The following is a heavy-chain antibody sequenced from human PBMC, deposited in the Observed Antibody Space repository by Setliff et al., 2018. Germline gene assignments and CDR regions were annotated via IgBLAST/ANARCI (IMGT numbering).Heavy chain of an antibody. CDR2: IYYSGST. Sequence: KPSETLSLTCTVSGGSISSSSYYWGWIRQPPGKGVEWIGSIYYSGSTYYNPSLKRRVTISVDTSKNQFSLKLSSVTAADTAVYYCAREAVYSSSWYLYYYGMDVWGQGTTVTVSS. J-gene: IGHJ6*02. CDR3: AREAVYSSSWYLYYYGMDV. CDR1: GGSISSSSYY. V-gene: IGHV4-39*07. D-gene: IGHD6-13*01.